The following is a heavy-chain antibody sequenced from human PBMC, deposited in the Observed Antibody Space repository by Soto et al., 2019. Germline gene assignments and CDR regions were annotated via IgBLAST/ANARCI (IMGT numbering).Heavy chain of an antibody. V-gene: IGHV3-23*01. CDR3: ANHLHFRGVRALDY. J-gene: IGHJ4*02. CDR1: GFTFSSYA. CDR2: ISGSGGST. Sequence: EVQLLESGGGLVQPGGSLRLSCAASGFTFSSYAMSWVRQAPGKGLEWVSAISGSGGSTYYADSVKGRFTISRDNSKNTLYLQMNSLRAEDTAVYYCANHLHFRGVRALDYWGQGTLVTVSS. D-gene: IGHD3-10*01.